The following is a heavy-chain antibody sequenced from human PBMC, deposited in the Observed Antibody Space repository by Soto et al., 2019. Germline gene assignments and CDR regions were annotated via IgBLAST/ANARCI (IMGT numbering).Heavy chain of an antibody. J-gene: IGHJ5*02. V-gene: IGHV1-18*01. CDR1: GYTFTSYG. D-gene: IGHD3-10*01. CDR2: ISAYNGNT. Sequence: QVQLVQSGAEVKKPGASVKVSCKASGYTFTSYGISWVRQAPGQGLEWMGWISAYNGNTNYAQKLQGRVTMTTDTSTRTAYMELRSLRSDDTAVYYCARSVYYGSGSYPWFDPWGQGPLVTVSS. CDR3: ARSVYYGSGSYPWFDP.